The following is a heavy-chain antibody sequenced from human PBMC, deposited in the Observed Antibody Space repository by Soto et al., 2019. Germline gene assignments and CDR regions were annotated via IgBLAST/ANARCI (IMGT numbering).Heavy chain of an antibody. CDR1: GGSISSFY. CDR2: IYYSGTT. J-gene: IGHJ5*02. CDR3: ARDKRVDGADNWFDP. Sequence: SETLSLTCTVSGGSISSFYWSWIRQPPGKGLEWIGSIYYSGTTNYNPSLKSRVTISVDTPRNQFSLKLSSVTAADTAVYYCARDKRVDGADNWFDPWGEGTLVTVSS. D-gene: IGHD2-15*01. V-gene: IGHV4-59*01.